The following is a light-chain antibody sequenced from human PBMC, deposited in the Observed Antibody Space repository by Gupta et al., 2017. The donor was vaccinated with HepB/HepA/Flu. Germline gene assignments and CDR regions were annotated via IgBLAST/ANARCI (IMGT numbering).Light chain of an antibody. CDR2: YVS. CDR1: QSLVYSHGSVW. CDR3: MQHNYWPHT. V-gene: IGKV2-30*01. J-gene: IGKJ2*01. Sequence: DGVLTQPPLSLPVTLGQSASISCRSSQSLVYSHGSVWLSWCQQRPGQSPRRLIYYVSNRDSGVPARFSGSGSGTDFTLEINKVEAEDVGVYYCMQHNYWPHTFGQGTKLEV.